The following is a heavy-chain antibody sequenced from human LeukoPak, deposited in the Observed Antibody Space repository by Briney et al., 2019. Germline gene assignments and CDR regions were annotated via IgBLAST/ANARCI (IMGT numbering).Heavy chain of an antibody. V-gene: IGHV3-23*01. D-gene: IGHD4-17*01. Sequence: GGSLRLSCAASGFTFSSHAMSWVRQAPGKGLEWVSSLSGSGGSTYHADSVKGRFSISRDNSKNTLYLQLNSLRAEDTAVYYCAKGGSTSRVTTSRVVFGYYYYMDVWGKGPRSPSP. CDR1: GFTFSSHA. J-gene: IGHJ6*03. CDR3: AKGGSTSRVTTSRVVFGYYYYMDV. CDR2: LSGSGGST.